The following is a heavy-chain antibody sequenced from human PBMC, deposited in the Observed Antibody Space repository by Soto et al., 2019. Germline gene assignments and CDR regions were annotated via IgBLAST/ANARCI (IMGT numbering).Heavy chain of an antibody. D-gene: IGHD6-6*01. CDR1: GASVSGDY. J-gene: IGHJ4*02. CDR3: ARTARRFDY. V-gene: IGHV4-59*02. CDR2: ISNNGDT. Sequence: QVQLQESGPGLVKPSETLSLTCTVSGASVSGDYWSWIRQPPGKGLECIGYISNNGDTNYSPSLKSRVTMSLDTSRNHFSLKLTSVTAADTAVYYCARTARRFDYWGQGTLVTVSS.